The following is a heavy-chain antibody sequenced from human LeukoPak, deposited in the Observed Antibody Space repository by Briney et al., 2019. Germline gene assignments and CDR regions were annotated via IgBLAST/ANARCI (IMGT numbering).Heavy chain of an antibody. Sequence: PSETLSLTCAVYGGSFSGYYWSWIRQPPGKGLEWIGEINHSGSTNYNPSLKSRVTISVDTSKNQFSLKLSSVTAADTAVYYCARGSYYYDSSGYLSGSRCYFDYWGQGTLVTVSS. D-gene: IGHD3-22*01. J-gene: IGHJ4*02. CDR1: GGSFSGYY. CDR3: ARGSYYYDSSGYLSGSRCYFDY. V-gene: IGHV4-34*01. CDR2: INHSGST.